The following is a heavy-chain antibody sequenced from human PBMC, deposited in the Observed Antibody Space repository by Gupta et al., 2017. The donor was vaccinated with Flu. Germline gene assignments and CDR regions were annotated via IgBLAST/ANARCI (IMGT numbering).Heavy chain of an antibody. CDR3: ARDSLAAADY. Sequence: INWVRQAPGQGLEWMGWSNTNAGKPTYAQDFRGRFVFSLATAVSTTYLQINSLKGEDTAVYYCARDSLAAADYWGQGTLVTVS. D-gene: IGHD6-13*01. V-gene: IGHV7-4-1*02. CDR2: SNTNAGKP. J-gene: IGHJ4*02.